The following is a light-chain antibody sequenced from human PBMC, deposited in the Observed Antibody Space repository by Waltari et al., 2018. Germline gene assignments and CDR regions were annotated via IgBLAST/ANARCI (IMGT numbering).Light chain of an antibody. CDR1: SRSVGVYNL. CDR2: EDG. J-gene: IGLJ2*01. CDR3: SSKTSTSTLVL. Sequence: QSALPQPASVAGSPGQSLPLPCTGTSRSVGVYNLVSWSLQHPGKPPRLMTYEDGSRPSGVSNRVSGSKSGNTASLTISGLQTEDEADYYCSSKTSTSTLVLFGGGTKLTVL. V-gene: IGLV2-14*02.